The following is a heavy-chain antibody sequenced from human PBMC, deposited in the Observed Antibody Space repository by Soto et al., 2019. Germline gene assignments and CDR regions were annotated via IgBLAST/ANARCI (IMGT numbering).Heavy chain of an antibody. CDR1: GYTFTSYS. D-gene: IGHD2-2*01. J-gene: IGHJ5*02. V-gene: IGHV1-18*01. CDR3: ARDLAVGWFDP. CDR2: INVYNGNK. Sequence: QVQLVQSGAEVKKPGASVKVSCKTSGYTFTSYSISWVRQAPGQGLEWMGWINVYNGNKKYAQNLQGRVTMTIDTSTSTAYMELRSLRSDDTAVYYCARDLAVGWFDPWGQGTLVTVSS.